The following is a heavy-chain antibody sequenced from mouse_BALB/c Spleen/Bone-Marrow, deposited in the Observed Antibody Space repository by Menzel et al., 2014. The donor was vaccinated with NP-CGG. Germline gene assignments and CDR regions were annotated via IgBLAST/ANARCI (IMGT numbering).Heavy chain of an antibody. CDR3: ARESYGYAMDY. V-gene: IGHV5-12*02. D-gene: IGHD1-1*01. CDR1: GFTFSDYY. Sequence: EVNVVESGGGLVQPGGSLKLSCATSGFTFSDYYMFWVRQTPDKSMEGVAYIRNGDGSTYYPDTVKGRFTISRDNAKNSLYLQISGLKSEDTAMYYCARESYGYAMDYWGQGTSVTVSS. J-gene: IGHJ4*01. CDR2: IRNGDGST.